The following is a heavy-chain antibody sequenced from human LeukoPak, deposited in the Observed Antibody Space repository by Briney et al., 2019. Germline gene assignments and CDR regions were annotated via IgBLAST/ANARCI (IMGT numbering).Heavy chain of an antibody. J-gene: IGHJ6*02. D-gene: IGHD6-6*01. CDR2: ISYDGSNK. V-gene: IGHV3-30-3*01. CDR1: GFTFSSYA. CDR3: ARASSSSSPIFFYYYYGMDV. Sequence: GGSLRLSCAASGFTFSSYAMHWVRQAPGKGLEWVAVISYDGSNKYYADSVKGRFTISRDNSKNTLYVQMNSLRAEDTAVYYCARASSSSSPIFFYYYYGMDVWGQGTTVTVSS.